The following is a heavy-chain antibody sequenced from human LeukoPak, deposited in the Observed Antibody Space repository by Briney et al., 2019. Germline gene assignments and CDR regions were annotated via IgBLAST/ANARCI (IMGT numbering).Heavy chain of an antibody. Sequence: PGVSLRLSCAASGFTFNSYAMHWVRQAPGKGLEYISAISSNGGSTYYANSVKGRFTISRDNSKNTLYLQMGSLRAEDMAVYYCARGPGVTYYYYYYMDVWGKGTTVTVSS. J-gene: IGHJ6*03. V-gene: IGHV3-64*01. CDR3: ARGPGVTYYYYYYMDV. CDR1: GFTFNSYA. CDR2: ISSNGGST. D-gene: IGHD2-21*02.